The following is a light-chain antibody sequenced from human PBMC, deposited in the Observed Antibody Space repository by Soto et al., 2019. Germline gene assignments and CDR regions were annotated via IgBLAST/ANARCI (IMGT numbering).Light chain of an antibody. CDR3: QQLNSYPLT. CDR1: QGINSN. Sequence: IQLTQSPSSLSASVGDRVTITCRASQGINSNFASYQQKPGKAPKLLIYAASTLQSGVPSRFSGSGSGTDFTLTISSLQPEDFATYYCQQLNSYPLTFGGGTKVDIK. V-gene: IGKV1-9*01. J-gene: IGKJ4*01. CDR2: AAS.